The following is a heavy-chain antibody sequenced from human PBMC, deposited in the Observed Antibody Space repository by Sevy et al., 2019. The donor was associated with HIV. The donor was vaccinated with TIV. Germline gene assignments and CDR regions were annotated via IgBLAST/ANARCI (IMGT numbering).Heavy chain of an antibody. CDR1: AFSFSSYA. D-gene: IGHD6-13*01. CDR2: ISGSGGST. V-gene: IGHV3-23*01. CDR3: ARDAGYSVNWYPRFDP. J-gene: IGHJ5*02. Sequence: GGSLRLSCAASAFSFSSYAMNWVRQAPGKGLEWVAAISGSGGSTYYADSVTGRFTISRDDSKSSLYLQMNTLRAEDTAVYYCARDAGYSVNWYPRFDPWGQGTLVTVSS.